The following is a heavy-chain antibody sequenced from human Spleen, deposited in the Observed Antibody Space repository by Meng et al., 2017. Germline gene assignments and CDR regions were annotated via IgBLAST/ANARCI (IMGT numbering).Heavy chain of an antibody. J-gene: IGHJ4*02. V-gene: IGHV4-34*01. Sequence: QVQLQEPGPGLVRPSGTLSLTCVVSGGSFSDYYWSWIRQPPGKGLEWIGEINHSGSTNYNPSLESRATISVDTSQNNLSLKLSSVTAADSAVYYCARGPTTMAHDFDYWGQGTLVTVSS. CDR3: ARGPTTMAHDFDY. D-gene: IGHD4-11*01. CDR2: INHSGST. CDR1: GGSFSDYY.